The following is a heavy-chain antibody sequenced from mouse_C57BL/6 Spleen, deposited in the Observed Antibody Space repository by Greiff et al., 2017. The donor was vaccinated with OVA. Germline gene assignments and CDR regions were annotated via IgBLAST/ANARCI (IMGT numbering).Heavy chain of an antibody. CDR3: ARNSYYGNSHWYFDV. Sequence: QVQLKESGPGLVQPSQRLSITCTVSGFSLTSYGVHWVRQSPGKGLEWLGVIWSGGSTDYNAAFISRLSISKDNSKSQVFFKMNSLQADDTAIYYCARNSYYGNSHWYFDVWGTGTTVTVSS. CDR2: IWSGGST. V-gene: IGHV2-2*01. J-gene: IGHJ1*03. D-gene: IGHD2-10*01. CDR1: GFSLTSYG.